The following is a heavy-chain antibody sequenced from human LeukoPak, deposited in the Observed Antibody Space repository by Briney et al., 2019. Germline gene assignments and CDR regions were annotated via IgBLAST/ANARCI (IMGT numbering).Heavy chain of an antibody. CDR3: ARDLGYCSGGSCYNWFDP. V-gene: IGHV1-8*01. CDR1: GYTFTSYD. CDR2: MNPNSGNT. Sequence: ASVKVSCKASGYTFTSYDIDWVRQATGQGLEWMGWMNPNSGNTGYAQKFQGRVTMTRNTSISTAYMELRSLRSDDTAVYYCARDLGYCSGGSCYNWFDPWGQGTLVTVSS. J-gene: IGHJ5*02. D-gene: IGHD2-15*01.